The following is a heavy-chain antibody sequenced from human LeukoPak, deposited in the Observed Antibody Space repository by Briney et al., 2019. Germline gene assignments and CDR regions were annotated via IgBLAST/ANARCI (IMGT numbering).Heavy chain of an antibody. J-gene: IGHJ4*02. CDR2: IYYSGNT. CDR3: ARDVTVGDYAFDY. V-gene: IGHV4-59*01. CDR1: GGSISSYY. D-gene: IGHD4-17*01. Sequence: QSSETLSLTCTVSGGSISSYYWSWIRQPPGKGLEWIGYIYYSGNTNYNPSLKSRVSISIDTSKNQFSLQLSSVTAADTAVYYCARDVTVGDYAFDYWGQGTLVTVSS.